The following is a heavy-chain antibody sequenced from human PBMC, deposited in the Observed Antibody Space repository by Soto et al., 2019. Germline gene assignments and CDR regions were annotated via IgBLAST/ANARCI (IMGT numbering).Heavy chain of an antibody. CDR2: FDPEDGET. D-gene: IGHD6-13*01. Sequence: ASVKVSCKVSGYTLTELSMHWVRQAPGKGLEWMGGFDPEDGETIYAQKFQGRVTMTRDTSTSTVYMELSSLRSEDTAVYYCARDGLAAAGKYYYYYGMDVWGQGTTVTVSS. CDR3: ARDGLAAAGKYYYYYGMDV. J-gene: IGHJ6*02. V-gene: IGHV1-24*01. CDR1: GYTLTELS.